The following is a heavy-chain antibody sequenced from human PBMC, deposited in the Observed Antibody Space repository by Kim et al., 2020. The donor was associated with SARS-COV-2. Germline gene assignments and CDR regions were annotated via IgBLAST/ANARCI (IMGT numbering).Heavy chain of an antibody. Sequence: GGSLRLSCATAGFTFKTYGMYWVRQAPGKGLEWVAVIWFDGTNIYYADSVKGRFAISRDNSKNTLDLQLNSLRAEDTAVYYCAREVSKGRSLDYWGQGTLVTVSS. D-gene: IGHD3-10*01. CDR2: IWFDGTNI. CDR3: AREVSKGRSLDY. CDR1: GFTFKTYG. V-gene: IGHV3-33*01. J-gene: IGHJ4*02.